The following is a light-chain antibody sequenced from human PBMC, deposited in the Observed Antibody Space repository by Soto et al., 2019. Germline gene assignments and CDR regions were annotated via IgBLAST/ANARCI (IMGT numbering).Light chain of an antibody. Sequence: EIVLTQSPATPPLSPGERATLSCRASQSVSSYLAWYQQKPGQAPRLLIYDASNRATGIPARFSGSGSGTDFALTISSLEPEDFGVYYCQQRSNWPSTFGGGTKVEIK. V-gene: IGKV3-11*01. CDR3: QQRSNWPST. CDR2: DAS. J-gene: IGKJ4*01. CDR1: QSVSSY.